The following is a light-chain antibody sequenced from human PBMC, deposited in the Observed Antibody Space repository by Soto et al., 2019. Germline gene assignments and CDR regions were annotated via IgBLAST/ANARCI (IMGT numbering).Light chain of an antibody. CDR1: SGHSNYA. J-gene: IGLJ2*01. Sequence: QAVVTQSPSASASLGASVKLTCTLSSGHSNYAVAWHQQEPEKGPRYLMKVNSDGSLSKGDGIPSRFSGSSSGAERYLTISSLQSEDEADYYCQTWGTGIVFGGGTKLTVL. CDR2: VNSDGSL. CDR3: QTWGTGIV. V-gene: IGLV4-69*01.